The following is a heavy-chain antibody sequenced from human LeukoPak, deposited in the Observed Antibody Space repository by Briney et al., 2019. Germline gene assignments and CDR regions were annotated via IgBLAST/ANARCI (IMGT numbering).Heavy chain of an antibody. CDR2: ISANAAST. J-gene: IGHJ4*02. D-gene: IGHD3-10*01. Sequence: QPGGSLRLSCAASGFTSSSYAMSWVRQAPGKGLEWVSAISANAASTYNADSVKGRFTISRDNSRNTVYLQMNSLRAEDTAVYYCAKVGGSGSYFPDYWGQGTLVTVSS. V-gene: IGHV3-23*01. CDR3: AKVGGSGSYFPDY. CDR1: GFTSSSYA.